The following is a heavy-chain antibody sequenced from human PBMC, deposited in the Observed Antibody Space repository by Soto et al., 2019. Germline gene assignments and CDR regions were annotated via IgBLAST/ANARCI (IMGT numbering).Heavy chain of an antibody. CDR1: GFTFSSYG. J-gene: IGHJ4*02. V-gene: IGHV3-30*18. CDR3: AKEGGLSGSYYISSSYYFDY. D-gene: IGHD1-26*01. Sequence: QVQLVESGGGVVQPGRSLRLSCVASGFTFSSYGMHWVRQAPGKGLEWVAIISYDGSNTYYADSVKGRFTISRDNSKNTLDLQKNSLRAEEPSGYYCAKEGGLSGSYYISSSYYFDYWGQGTLVTVSS. CDR2: ISYDGSNT.